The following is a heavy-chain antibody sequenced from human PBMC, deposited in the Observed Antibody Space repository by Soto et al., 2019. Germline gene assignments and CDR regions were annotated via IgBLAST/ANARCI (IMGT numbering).Heavy chain of an antibody. CDR2: IYRSGST. CDR1: GGSISSSNC. V-gene: IGHV4-4*02. J-gene: IGHJ3*02. D-gene: IGHD3-3*01. Sequence: SETLSLTCAVSGGSISSSNCWSFVRQPPGKGLEWIGEIYRSGSTNYNPSLKSRVTISVDKSKNQFSLKLGSVTAADTAVYYCARSTYYDFWSGYYTRADDAFDIWGQGTMVTVSS. CDR3: ARSTYYDFWSGYYTRADDAFDI.